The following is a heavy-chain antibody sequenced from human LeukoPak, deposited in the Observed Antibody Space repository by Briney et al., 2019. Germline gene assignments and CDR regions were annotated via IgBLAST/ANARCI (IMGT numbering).Heavy chain of an antibody. CDR3: ARGDGYNYARFDY. D-gene: IGHD5-24*01. J-gene: IGHJ4*02. Sequence: SETLSLTCAVYGGSFSGYYWSWIRQPPGKGLEWIGEINHSGSTNYNPSLKSRVTISVDTSKNQFSLKLSSVTAADTAVYYCARGDGYNYARFDYWGQGTLVTVSP. CDR1: GGSFSGYY. CDR2: INHSGST. V-gene: IGHV4-34*01.